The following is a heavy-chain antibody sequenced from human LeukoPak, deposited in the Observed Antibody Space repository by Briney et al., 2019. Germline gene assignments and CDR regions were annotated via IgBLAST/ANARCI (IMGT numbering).Heavy chain of an antibody. J-gene: IGHJ4*02. CDR2: IKQDVSEK. CDR3: AKLGDDY. V-gene: IGHV3-7*01. CDR1: GFTFSRYW. D-gene: IGHD3-10*01. Sequence: GGSLRLSCAASGFTFSRYWMTWVRQAPGKGLEWVANIKQDVSEKDYVDSVKGRFTISRDNAESSLYLQMNSLRAEDTAVYYCAKLGDDYWGQGTLVTVSS.